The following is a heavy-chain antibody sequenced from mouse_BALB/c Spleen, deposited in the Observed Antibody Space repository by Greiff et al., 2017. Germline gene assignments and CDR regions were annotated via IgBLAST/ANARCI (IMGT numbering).Heavy chain of an antibody. Sequence: DVQLVESGGGLVQPGGSLKLSCAASGFTFSSYTMSWVRQTPEKRLEWVAYISNGGGSTYYPDTVKGRFTISRDNAKNTLYLQMSSLKSEDTAMYYCARQGMIPYFDYWGQGTTLTVSS. V-gene: IGHV5-12-2*01. D-gene: IGHD2-4*01. J-gene: IGHJ2*01. CDR2: ISNGGGST. CDR1: GFTFSSYT. CDR3: ARQGMIPYFDY.